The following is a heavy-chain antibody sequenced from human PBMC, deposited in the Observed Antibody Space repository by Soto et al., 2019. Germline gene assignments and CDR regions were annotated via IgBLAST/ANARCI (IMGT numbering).Heavy chain of an antibody. Sequence: QVQLVQSGAEVKKPGSSVKVSCKASGGTFSSYTISWVRQAPGQGLEWMGRIIPILGIANYAQKFQGRVTITADKSTSTAYMELSSLRAEVTAVYYCAREPEDTRGWTDYWGQGTLVTVSS. V-gene: IGHV1-69*08. CDR2: IIPILGIA. D-gene: IGHD6-19*01. CDR1: GGTFSSYT. CDR3: AREPEDTRGWTDY. J-gene: IGHJ4*02.